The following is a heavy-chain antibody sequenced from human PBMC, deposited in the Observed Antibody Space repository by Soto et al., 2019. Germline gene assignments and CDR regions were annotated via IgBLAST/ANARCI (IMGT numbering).Heavy chain of an antibody. CDR3: ARAAVLTFTRFYDVDV. D-gene: IGHD6-13*01. J-gene: IGHJ6*02. Sequence: QVQLVQCGAEVKTPGSSVKVSCEASGGTFNSYSINWVRQAPGQGLEWMGRIIPMFGTTDYAQRFQGRVTFTADESTNTASMEVTNLTSEDTAVYYCARAAVLTFTRFYDVDVWGQGTTVTVSS. CDR2: IIPMFGTT. CDR1: GGTFNSYS. V-gene: IGHV1-69*18.